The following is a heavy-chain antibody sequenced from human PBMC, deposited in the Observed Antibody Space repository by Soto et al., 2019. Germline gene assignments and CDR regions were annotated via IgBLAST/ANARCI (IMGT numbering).Heavy chain of an antibody. V-gene: IGHV1-69*10. J-gene: IGHJ4*02. Sequence: VKVSCKASGGTFSSYAIHWVRQAPGQGLEWLGKIIPSYDRTNYAQKFQGRVTVTADTYTTTAYMELSSLRSDDTAVYYCARDPSNDYGGDTFDYWGQGTLVTVSS. CDR1: GGTFSSYA. D-gene: IGHD4-17*01. CDR2: IIPSYDRT. CDR3: ARDPSNDYGGDTFDY.